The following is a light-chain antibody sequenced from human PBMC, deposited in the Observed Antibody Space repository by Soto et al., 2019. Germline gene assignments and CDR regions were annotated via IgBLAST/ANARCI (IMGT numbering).Light chain of an antibody. Sequence: DIQMTQSPSSLSASVRDRVTITSRASQSISSYLNWYQQKPGKAPKLLMYAASSLQSGVLSRFSGSGSGTDFILTISSLQPEDFATYYCQQSYSTPITFGQGTRLEIK. J-gene: IGKJ5*01. CDR2: AAS. CDR1: QSISSY. CDR3: QQSYSTPIT. V-gene: IGKV1-39*01.